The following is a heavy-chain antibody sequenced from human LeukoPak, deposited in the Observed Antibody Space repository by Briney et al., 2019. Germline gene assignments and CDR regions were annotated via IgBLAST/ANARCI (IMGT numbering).Heavy chain of an antibody. J-gene: IGHJ3*02. V-gene: IGHV4-34*01. D-gene: IGHD3-22*01. CDR1: GGSFSGYY. CDR2: INHSGST. CDR3: ARGSSATTFAFDI. Sequence: PSETLSLTCAVYGGSFSGYYWSWIRQPPGKGLEWIGEINHSGSTNYNPSLKSRVTISVDTSKNQFSLKLSSVTAADTAVCYCARGSSATTFAFDIWGQGTMVTVSS.